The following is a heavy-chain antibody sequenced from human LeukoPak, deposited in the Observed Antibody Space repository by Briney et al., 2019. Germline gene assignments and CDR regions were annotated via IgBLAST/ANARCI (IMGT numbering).Heavy chain of an antibody. CDR1: GFTLSSYE. Sequence: PGGSLRLSCAASGFTLSSYEMNWVRQAPGKGLEWVSYISSSGSTKYYSDSVKGRFTISRDNAKNSLDLEMNSLRADDTAVYYCARDRRDHLVSFFDFWGQGALITVSS. CDR2: ISSSGSTK. J-gene: IGHJ4*02. V-gene: IGHV3-48*03. D-gene: IGHD6-13*01. CDR3: ARDRRDHLVSFFDF.